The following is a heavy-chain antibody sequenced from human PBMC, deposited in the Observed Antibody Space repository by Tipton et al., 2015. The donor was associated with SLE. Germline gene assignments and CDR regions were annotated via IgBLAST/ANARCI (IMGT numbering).Heavy chain of an antibody. CDR2: INHSGST. V-gene: IGHV4-34*01. J-gene: IGHJ3*02. Sequence: TLSLTCAVYGGSFSLYYWSWIRQPPGKGLEWIGEINHSGSTNYNPSLKSRVTISVDTSKNHFSLQLNSVTPEDTAVYYCAREWMGKTFDIWGQGTMVTVSS. CDR1: GGSFSLYY. D-gene: IGHD6-19*01. CDR3: AREWMGKTFDI.